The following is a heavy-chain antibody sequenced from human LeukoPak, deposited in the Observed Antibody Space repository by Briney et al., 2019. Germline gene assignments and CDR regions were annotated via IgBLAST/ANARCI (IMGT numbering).Heavy chain of an antibody. V-gene: IGHV4-59*08. CDR1: GGSINNFF. Sequence: SETLSLTCTVSGGSINNFFRNWVRQPPGKGLEWIGYIYYSGSTNYNPSLRSRVTMSVDTSKNQFSLKLRSVTAADTAVYYCARGTAPDTHWGQGALVTVSS. CDR3: ARGTAPDTH. CDR2: IYYSGST. J-gene: IGHJ4*02. D-gene: IGHD6-13*01.